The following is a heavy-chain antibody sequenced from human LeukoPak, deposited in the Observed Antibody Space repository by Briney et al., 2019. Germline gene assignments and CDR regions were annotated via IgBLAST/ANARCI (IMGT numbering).Heavy chain of an antibody. CDR3: ARDKYYYDSSGYYYFDY. Sequence: SETLSLTCAVYGGSFSGYYWSWIRQPPGKGLEWIGYIYYSGSTNYNPSLKSRVTISVDTSKNQFSLKLSSVTAADTAVYYCARDKYYYDSSGYYYFDYWGQGTLVTVSS. D-gene: IGHD3-22*01. J-gene: IGHJ4*02. V-gene: IGHV4-59*12. CDR2: IYYSGST. CDR1: GGSFSGYY.